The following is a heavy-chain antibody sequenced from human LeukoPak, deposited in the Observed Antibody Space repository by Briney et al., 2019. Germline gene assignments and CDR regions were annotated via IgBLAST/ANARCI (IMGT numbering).Heavy chain of an antibody. J-gene: IGHJ6*02. CDR1: GFTLSSYG. CDR3: AKDGGYYYGMDV. V-gene: IGHV3-30*02. CDR2: IRYDGSNK. Sequence: GGSLRLSCAASGFTLSSYGMHWVRQAPGKGLEWVAFIRYDGSNKYYADSVKGRFTISRDNSKNTLYLQMNSLRAEDTAVYYCAKDGGYYYGMDVWGQGTTVTVSS.